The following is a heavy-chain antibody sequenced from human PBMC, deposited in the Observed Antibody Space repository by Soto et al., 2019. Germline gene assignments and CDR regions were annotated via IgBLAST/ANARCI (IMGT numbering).Heavy chain of an antibody. CDR3: ARERPDGARLDP. Sequence: QVQLQESGPGLVKPSQTLSLTCTVSGGSISSGDYYWSWIRQPPGKGLEWIGYIYHSGSTYYNPSPXSXXTISVDTSKNQFSLKLSSVTAADPAVYYCARERPDGARLDPWGQGTLVTVSS. CDR2: IYHSGST. CDR1: GGSISSGDYY. D-gene: IGHD6-6*01. J-gene: IGHJ5*02. V-gene: IGHV4-30-4*01.